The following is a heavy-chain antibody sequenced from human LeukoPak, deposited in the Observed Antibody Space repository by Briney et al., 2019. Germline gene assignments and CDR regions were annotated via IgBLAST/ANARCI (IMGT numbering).Heavy chain of an antibody. CDR2: INHSGST. Sequence: NPSETLSLTCAVYGGSFSGYYWSWIRQPPGKGLEWIGEINHSGSTTYNPSLKSRVTISVDTSKNQFSLKLSSVTAAGTAVYYCARGTMVRGVIRHFDYWGQGTLVTVSS. CDR3: ARGTMVRGVIRHFDY. V-gene: IGHV4-34*01. CDR1: GGSFSGYY. J-gene: IGHJ4*02. D-gene: IGHD3-10*01.